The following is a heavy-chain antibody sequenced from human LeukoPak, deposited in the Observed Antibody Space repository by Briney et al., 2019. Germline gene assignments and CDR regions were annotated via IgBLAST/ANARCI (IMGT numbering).Heavy chain of an antibody. J-gene: IGHJ6*03. CDR2: IIPIFGTA. CDR3: ARGGRSIKDRNLDAPRAPYYDYYMDV. D-gene: IGHD3-10*01. V-gene: IGHV1-69*05. Sequence: ASVKVSCKASGGTFSSYAISWVRQAHGQGLEWMGGIIPIFGTANYAQKFQGRVTITTDESTSTAYMELSSLRSEDTAVYYCARGGRSIKDRNLDAPRAPYYDYYMDVWGKGTTVTVSS. CDR1: GGTFSSYA.